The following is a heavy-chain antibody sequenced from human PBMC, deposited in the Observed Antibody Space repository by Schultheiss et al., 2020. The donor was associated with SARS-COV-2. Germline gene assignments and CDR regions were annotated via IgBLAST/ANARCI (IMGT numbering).Heavy chain of an antibody. V-gene: IGHV4-38-2*01. CDR1: GDSISSSNW. Sequence: SETLSLTCAVSGDSISSSNWWGWIRQPPGKGLEWIGSIYHSGSTYYNPSLKSRVTISVDTSKNQFSLKLSSVTAADTAVYYCARGGGGYSYALDYWGQGALVTVSS. J-gene: IGHJ4*02. D-gene: IGHD5-18*01. CDR2: IYHSGST. CDR3: ARGGGGYSYALDY.